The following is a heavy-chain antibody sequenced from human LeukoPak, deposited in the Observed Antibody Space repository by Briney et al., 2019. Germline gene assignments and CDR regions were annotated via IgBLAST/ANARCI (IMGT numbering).Heavy chain of an antibody. J-gene: IGHJ4*02. CDR2: IIPIFGTA. CDR3: ATYSVVITTSYYFDY. CDR1: GGTFISYA. Sequence: SVTVSCMASGGTFISYAISWVRQAPGQGLEWMGGIIPIFGTANYAQKFQGRVTITADESTSTAYMELSSLRSEDTAVYYCATYSVVITTSYYFDYWGQGTLVTVSS. V-gene: IGHV1-69*13. D-gene: IGHD3-22*01.